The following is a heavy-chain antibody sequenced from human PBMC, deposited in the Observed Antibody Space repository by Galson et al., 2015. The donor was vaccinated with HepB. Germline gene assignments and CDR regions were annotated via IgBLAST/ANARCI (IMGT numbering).Heavy chain of an antibody. CDR1: GYTFTGYY. CDR2: INPNSGGT. D-gene: IGHD6-19*01. Sequence: SVKVSCKASGYTFTGYYMHWVRQAPGQGLEWMGWINPNSGGTNYAQKFQGWVTMTRDTSISTAYMELSRLRSDDTAVYYCARDAPYGSGPGYYYYGMDVWGQGTTVTVSS. CDR3: ARDAPYGSGPGYYYYGMDV. J-gene: IGHJ6*02. V-gene: IGHV1-2*04.